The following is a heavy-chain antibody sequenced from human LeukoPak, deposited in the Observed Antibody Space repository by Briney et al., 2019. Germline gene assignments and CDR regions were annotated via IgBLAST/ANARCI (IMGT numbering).Heavy chain of an antibody. CDR1: GFTFSSYA. V-gene: IGHV3-23*01. CDR2: ISGSGGST. Sequence: PGGSLRLSCAASGFTFSSYAMSWVRQAPGKGLEWVSAISGSGGSTYYADSVKGRFTISRDNSKNTLYLQMNSLRAEDTAVYYCAKDSLLWGDLRYFDYWGQGTLVTVSS. J-gene: IGHJ4*02. D-gene: IGHD2-21*01. CDR3: AKDSLLWGDLRYFDY.